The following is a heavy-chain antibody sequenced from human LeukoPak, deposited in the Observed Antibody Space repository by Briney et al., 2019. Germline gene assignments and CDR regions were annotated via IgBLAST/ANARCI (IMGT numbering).Heavy chain of an antibody. CDR1: GFTFSGYR. CDR3: ARGADMSPEY. Sequence: GGSLRLSCAASGFTFSGYRMNCVRQAPGKGLEWLSPISSSSSYIYYADSVKGRFTISRDNAKNSLYLQMNSLRAEDTAVYYCARGADMSPEYWGQGTLVTVSS. V-gene: IGHV3-21*01. J-gene: IGHJ4*02. CDR2: ISSSSSYI.